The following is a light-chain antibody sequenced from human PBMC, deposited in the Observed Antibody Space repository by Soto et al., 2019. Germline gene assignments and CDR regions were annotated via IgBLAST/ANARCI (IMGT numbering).Light chain of an antibody. J-gene: IGKJ4*01. Sequence: ESVLTQSPATLSLSPGERATLSCRASPSVSNSLAWYQHKPGQAPRLLIYDASNRDTGVPTRFSGSWSGTDFNLTISSLEPEDFAVYYCQQRNKWPPVNFGGGTRVEIK. V-gene: IGKV3-11*01. CDR1: PSVSNS. CDR3: QQRNKWPPVN. CDR2: DAS.